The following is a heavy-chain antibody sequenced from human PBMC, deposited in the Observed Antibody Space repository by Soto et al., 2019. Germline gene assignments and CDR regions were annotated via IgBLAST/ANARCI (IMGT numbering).Heavy chain of an antibody. V-gene: IGHV3-48*02. Sequence: GGSLRLSCAASGLTFSSYSMNWVRQAPGKGLEWVSYISSSSSTIYYADSVKGRFTISRDNAKNSLYLQMNSLRDEDTAVYYCARDRTNYDILTGYYTTGMDVWGQGTTVTVSS. CDR1: GLTFSSYS. CDR3: ARDRTNYDILTGYYTTGMDV. D-gene: IGHD3-9*01. CDR2: ISSSSSTI. J-gene: IGHJ6*02.